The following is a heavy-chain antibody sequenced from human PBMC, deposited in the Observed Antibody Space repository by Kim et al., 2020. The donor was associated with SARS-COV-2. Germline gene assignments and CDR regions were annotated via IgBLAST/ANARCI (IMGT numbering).Heavy chain of an antibody. V-gene: IGHV3-23*01. CDR3: AKDRYCSSISCSQYGMDV. D-gene: IGHD2-2*01. J-gene: IGHJ6*02. Sequence: KGRFTISRDNSKNTLYLQMNSLRVEDTAVYYCAKDRYCSSISCSQYGMDVWGQGTAVTVSS.